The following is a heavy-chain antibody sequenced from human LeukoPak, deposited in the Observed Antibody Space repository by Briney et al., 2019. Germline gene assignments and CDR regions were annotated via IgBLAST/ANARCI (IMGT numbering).Heavy chain of an antibody. CDR3: ARINFPFSRGAFDI. CDR1: GGSFSGYY. CDR2: TNHSGST. D-gene: IGHD5-24*01. V-gene: IGHV4-34*01. Sequence: PSETLSLTCAVYGGSFSGYYWSWIRQPPGKGLEWIGETNHSGSTNYNPSLERRVTISVDTSKNQFSLKLSFVTAADTAVYYCARINFPFSRGAFDIWGQGTMVTVSS. J-gene: IGHJ3*02.